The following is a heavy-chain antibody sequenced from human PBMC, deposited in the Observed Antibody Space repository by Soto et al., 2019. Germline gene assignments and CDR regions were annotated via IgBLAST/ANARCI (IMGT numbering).Heavy chain of an antibody. J-gene: IGHJ4*02. Sequence: SETLSLTCAVYGGSFSGYYWSWIRQPPGKGLEWIGYIYYSGSTYYNPSLKSRVTISVDTSKNQFSLRLSSVTAADTAVYYCAREPINWGQGTLVTVSS. D-gene: IGHD5-12*01. CDR3: AREPIN. CDR1: GGSFSGYY. V-gene: IGHV4-34*09. CDR2: IYYSGST.